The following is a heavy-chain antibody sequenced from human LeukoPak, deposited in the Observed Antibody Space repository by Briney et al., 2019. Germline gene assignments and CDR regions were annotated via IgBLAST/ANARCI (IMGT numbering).Heavy chain of an antibody. V-gene: IGHV3-30*18. CDR2: ISYDGSNK. CDR3: AKDRAIMVGYFYDVSGYYSGFDY. CDR1: GFTFSSYA. J-gene: IGHJ4*02. D-gene: IGHD3-22*01. Sequence: PGRSLRLSCAASGFTFSSYAMHWVRQAPGKGLEWVTVISYDGSNKYYADSVKGRFTISRDNSKNTLYLQMNSLRAVDTAVYYCAKDRAIMVGYFYDVSGYYSGFDYWGQGTLVTVSS.